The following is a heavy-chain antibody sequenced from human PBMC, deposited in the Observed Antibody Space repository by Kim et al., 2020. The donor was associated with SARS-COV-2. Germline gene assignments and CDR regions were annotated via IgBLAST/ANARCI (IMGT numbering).Heavy chain of an antibody. D-gene: IGHD3-10*01. J-gene: IGHJ5*02. CDR1: GYTLTELS. CDR3: ATSMITMVRGVIGWFDP. V-gene: IGHV1-24*01. Sequence: ASVKVSCKVSGYTLTELSMHWVRQAPGKGLEWMGGFDPEDGETIYAQKFQGRVTMTEDTSTDTAYMELSSLRSEDTAVYYCATSMITMVRGVIGWFDPWGQGTLVTVSS. CDR2: FDPEDGET.